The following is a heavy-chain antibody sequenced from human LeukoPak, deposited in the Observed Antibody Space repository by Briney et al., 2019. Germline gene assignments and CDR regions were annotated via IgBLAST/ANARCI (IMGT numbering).Heavy chain of an antibody. CDR1: GGSISSYY. CDR3: ARARPDGTTKGFDY. V-gene: IGHV4-34*01. D-gene: IGHD1-1*01. CDR2: INHSGST. J-gene: IGHJ4*02. Sequence: PSETLSLTCTVSGGSISSYYWSWIRQPPGKGLEWIGEINHSGSTNYNPSLKSRVTISVDTSKNQFSLKLSSVTAADTAVYYCARARPDGTTKGFDYWGQGTLVTVSS.